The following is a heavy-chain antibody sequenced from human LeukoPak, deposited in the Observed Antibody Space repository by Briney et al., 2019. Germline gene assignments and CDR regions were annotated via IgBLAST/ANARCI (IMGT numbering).Heavy chain of an antibody. J-gene: IGHJ6*02. CDR1: GFTFSSYW. V-gene: IGHV3-74*01. CDR2: INSDGSST. Sequence: GGSLRLSCAASGFTFSSYWMHWVRQAPGKGLVWVSRINSDGSSTSYADSVKGRFTISRDNAKNTLYLQMNSLRAEDTAVYYCARRGEEYSSSWTPYYYYGMDVWGQGTTVTVSS. D-gene: IGHD6-13*01. CDR3: ARRGEEYSSSWTPYYYYGMDV.